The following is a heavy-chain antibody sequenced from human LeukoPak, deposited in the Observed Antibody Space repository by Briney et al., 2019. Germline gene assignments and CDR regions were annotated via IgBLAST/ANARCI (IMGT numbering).Heavy chain of an antibody. D-gene: IGHD1-26*01. CDR2: MNPNSGNT. J-gene: IGHJ3*02. CDR3: ARAEWDSDAFDI. CDR1: GYTFTSYD. Sequence: ASVKVSCKASGYTFTSYDINWVRQATGQGLEWMGWMNPNSGNTGYAQKFQGRVTMTRNTSISTAYMELSSLRSVDTAVYYCARAEWDSDAFDIWGQGTMVTVSS. V-gene: IGHV1-8*01.